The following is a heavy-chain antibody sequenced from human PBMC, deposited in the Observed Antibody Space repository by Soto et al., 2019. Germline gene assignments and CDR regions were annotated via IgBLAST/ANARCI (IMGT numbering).Heavy chain of an antibody. Sequence: SETLSLTCTVAGGSISSYYWSWIRQPAGKGLEWIGRTYTSGSTNYNPSLKSRATMSVDTSKNQFSLKLSSGDAADTAVYYCAREWRYYDRGYGMDVCGQGTTVTV. V-gene: IGHV4-4*07. D-gene: IGHD3-22*01. CDR3: AREWRYYDRGYGMDV. CDR1: GGSISSYY. J-gene: IGHJ6*02. CDR2: TYTSGST.